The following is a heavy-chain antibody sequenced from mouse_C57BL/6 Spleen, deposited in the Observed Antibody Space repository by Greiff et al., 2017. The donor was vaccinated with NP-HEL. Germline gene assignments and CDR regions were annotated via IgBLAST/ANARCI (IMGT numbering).Heavy chain of an antibody. D-gene: IGHD2-12*01. V-gene: IGHV1-7*01. CDR2: INPSSGYP. Sequence: QVQLQQSGAELAKPGASVKLSCKASGYTFTSYWMHWVKQRPGQGLEWIGYINPSSGYPKYNQKFKDKATLTADKSSSTAYMQLSSLTYEDSAVYYCARSLCYDGEGFDYWGQGTTLTVSS. CDR1: GYTFTSYW. J-gene: IGHJ2*01. CDR3: ARSLCYDGEGFDY.